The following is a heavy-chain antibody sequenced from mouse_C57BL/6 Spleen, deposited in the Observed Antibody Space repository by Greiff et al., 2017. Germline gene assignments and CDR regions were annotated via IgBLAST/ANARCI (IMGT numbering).Heavy chain of an antibody. D-gene: IGHD2-5*01. CDR3: ARKAYYSNYDAMDY. J-gene: IGHJ4*01. CDR1: GYSFTDYN. CDR2: INPNYGTT. Sequence: EVKLQQSGPELVKPGASVKISCKASGYSFTDYNMNWVKQSNGKSLEWIGVINPNYGTTSYNQKFKGKATLTVDQSSSTAYMQLNSLTSEDSAVYYCARKAYYSNYDAMDYWGQGTSVTVSS. V-gene: IGHV1-39*01.